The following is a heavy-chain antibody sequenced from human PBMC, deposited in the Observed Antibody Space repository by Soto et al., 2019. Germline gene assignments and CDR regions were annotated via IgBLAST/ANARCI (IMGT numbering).Heavy chain of an antibody. CDR1: GFTFSSYA. Sequence: HPGGSLRLSCAASGFTFSSYAMHWVRQAPGKGLEWVAVISYDGSNKYYADSVKGRFTISRDNSKNTLYLQMNSLRAEDTAVYYCARAEIAVADDFDYWGQGTLVTVSS. V-gene: IGHV3-30-3*01. CDR2: ISYDGSNK. J-gene: IGHJ4*02. D-gene: IGHD6-19*01. CDR3: ARAEIAVADDFDY.